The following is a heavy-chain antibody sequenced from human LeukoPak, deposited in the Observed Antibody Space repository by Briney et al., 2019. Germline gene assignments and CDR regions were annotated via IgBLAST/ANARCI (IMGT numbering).Heavy chain of an antibody. Sequence: GGSLRLSCAASGFTFSKAWMTWFRQAPGKGLEWVGRIKSKTDGETTDYGAPVQGRFIISREDTKNTLYLEMDSLKTEDTGVYYCTTGVEKWGQGTRVTVSS. CDR1: GFTFSKAW. V-gene: IGHV3-15*01. J-gene: IGHJ4*02. D-gene: IGHD2-21*01. CDR3: TTGVEK. CDR2: IKSKTDGETT.